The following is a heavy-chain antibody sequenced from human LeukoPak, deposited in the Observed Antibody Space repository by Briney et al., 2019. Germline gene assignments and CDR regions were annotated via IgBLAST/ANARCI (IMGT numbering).Heavy chain of an antibody. V-gene: IGHV3-30-3*01. CDR2: ISYDGSNK. CDR3: ARDPPPAASYGMDV. D-gene: IGHD2-2*01. CDR1: GFTFSSYA. J-gene: IGHJ6*02. Sequence: PGGSLRLSCAASGFTFSSYAMHWVRQAPSKGLEWVAVISYDGSNKYYADSVKGRFTISRDNSKNTLYLQMNSLRAEDTAVYYCARDPPPAASYGMDVWGQGTTVTVSS.